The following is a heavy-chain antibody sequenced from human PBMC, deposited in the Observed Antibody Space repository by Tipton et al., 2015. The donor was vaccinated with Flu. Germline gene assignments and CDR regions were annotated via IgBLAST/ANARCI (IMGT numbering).Heavy chain of an antibody. J-gene: IGHJ6*03. CDR3: ARSRYCSSTSCPYYYYYYMDV. CDR2: IKQDGSEK. V-gene: IGHV3-7*01. Sequence: SLRLSCAASGFTFSSYWMSWVRQAPGKGLEWVANIKQDGSEKYYVDSVKGRFTISRDNAKNSLYLQMNSLRAEDTAVYYCARSRYCSSTSCPYYYYYYMDVWGKGTTVTVSS. D-gene: IGHD2-2*01. CDR1: GFTFSSYW.